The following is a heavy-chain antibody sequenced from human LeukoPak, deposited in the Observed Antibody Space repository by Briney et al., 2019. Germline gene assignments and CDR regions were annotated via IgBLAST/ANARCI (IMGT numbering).Heavy chain of an antibody. CDR2: IHSADSNT. V-gene: IGHV5-51*01. J-gene: IGHJ4*02. CDR1: GYSFTNYW. Sequence: GESLKISCKDSGYSFTNYWIGWVRQMPGKGLEWMGIIHSADSNTKYSPSFQGQVTISVDKSISTALLQWSGLKASDTAMYYCAGARHGDFRWDYWGQGTLATVSS. CDR3: AGARHGDFRWDY. D-gene: IGHD4-17*01.